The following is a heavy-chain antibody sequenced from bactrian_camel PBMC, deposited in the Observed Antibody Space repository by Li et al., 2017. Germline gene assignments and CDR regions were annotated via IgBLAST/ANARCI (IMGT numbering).Heavy chain of an antibody. J-gene: IGHJ6*01. V-gene: IGHV3S26*01. Sequence: HVQLVESGGGSVQAGGSLRLSCVVSELTSSDYCMGWFRQAPGREREGVAGIESDGSTSYADSVKGRFTISQDSAKNILYLQMHNLKPEDTAVYYCAAGPPGDESDLSPTCQDILFGHWGQGTQVTVS. CDR2: IESDGST. CDR1: ELTSSDYC. CDR3: AAGPPGDESDLSPTCQDILFGH. D-gene: IGHD3*01.